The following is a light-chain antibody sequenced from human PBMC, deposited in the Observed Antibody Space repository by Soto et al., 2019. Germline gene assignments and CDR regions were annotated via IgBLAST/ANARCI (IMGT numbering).Light chain of an antibody. Sequence: EIVLTQSPATLSSSPGESATLSCRASQSVSSYLAWYQQKPGQAPRLLIYDASDRATGIPARFSGSGSGTDFTLTISSLEPEDFAVYYCQQRSNWPRTCGQGTKVEIK. CDR1: QSVSSY. V-gene: IGKV3-11*01. J-gene: IGKJ1*01. CDR2: DAS. CDR3: QQRSNWPRT.